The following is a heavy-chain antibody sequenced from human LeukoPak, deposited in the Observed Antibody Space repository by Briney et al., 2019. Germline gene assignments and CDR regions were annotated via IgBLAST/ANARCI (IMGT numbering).Heavy chain of an antibody. CDR1: GLTFSNSW. CDR3: ARDPWSGTYSGGEDI. V-gene: IGHV3-33*08. J-gene: IGHJ3*02. Sequence: PGLSLRLSCAASGLTFSNSWMRWVRQAPGKGPEGVAVIWSDGSNRYYADSVKGRLTISRDNSRNMLYLQMNSLRAEDTAVYYCARDPWSGTYSGGEDIWGQGTTVTVSS. CDR2: IWSDGSNR. D-gene: IGHD3-16*01.